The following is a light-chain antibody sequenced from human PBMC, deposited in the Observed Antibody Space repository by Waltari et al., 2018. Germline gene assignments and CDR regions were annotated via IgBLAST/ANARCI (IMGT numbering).Light chain of an antibody. CDR2: KAS. V-gene: IGKV1-5*03. J-gene: IGKJ1*01. CDR1: QSICSW. Sequence: DIQITQSPSTLSASVGDRVTIPCRPSQSICSWLAWYQHKTGKAPKLLIYKASSLESGVPSRFSGRGSGTEFTLTISSLQPDDFATYYCQQYNSYSWTFGQGTKVEIK. CDR3: QQYNSYSWT.